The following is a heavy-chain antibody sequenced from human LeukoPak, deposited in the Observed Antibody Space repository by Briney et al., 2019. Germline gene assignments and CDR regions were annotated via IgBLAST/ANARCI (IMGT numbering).Heavy chain of an antibody. J-gene: IGHJ4*02. CDR2: ISGSGST. Sequence: QPGGSLRLSCAVSGFTVSGNYMSWVRQAPGKGLKWVSAISGSGSTCYADSVKGRFTISRDNSKNTLYLQMNSLKTEDTAVYYCTTDGTILWFGEAQKSDYWGQRTLVTVSS. V-gene: IGHV3-53*01. CDR3: TTDGTILWFGEAQKSDY. D-gene: IGHD3-10*01. CDR1: GFTVSGNY.